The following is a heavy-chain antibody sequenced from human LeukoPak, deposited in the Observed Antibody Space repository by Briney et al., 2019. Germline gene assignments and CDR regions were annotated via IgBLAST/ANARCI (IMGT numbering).Heavy chain of an antibody. CDR3: ARESVVLRYFDWLPLVGLNQYYYYMDV. D-gene: IGHD3-9*01. J-gene: IGHJ6*03. CDR2: IYYSGST. V-gene: IGHV4-39*07. CDR1: GGSISSSSYY. Sequence: SETLSLTCTVSGGSISSSSYYWGWIRQPPGKGLEWIGSIYYSGSTYYNPSLKSRVTISVDTSKNQFSLKLSSVTAADTAVYYCARESVVLRYFDWLPLVGLNQYYYYMDVWGKGTTVTVSS.